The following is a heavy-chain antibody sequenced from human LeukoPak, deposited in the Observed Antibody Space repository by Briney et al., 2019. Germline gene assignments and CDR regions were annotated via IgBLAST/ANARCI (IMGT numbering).Heavy chain of an antibody. D-gene: IGHD3-9*01. CDR3: ARDRGLIYYDILTGYSLTPFFDY. J-gene: IGHJ4*02. Sequence: ASVKVSCKASGYTFTSYGISWVRQAPGQGLEWMGWISAYNGNTNYAQKLQGRVTMTTDTSTSAAYMELRSLRSDDTAVYYCARDRGLIYYDILTGYSLTPFFDYWGQGTLVTVSS. V-gene: IGHV1-18*01. CDR1: GYTFTSYG. CDR2: ISAYNGNT.